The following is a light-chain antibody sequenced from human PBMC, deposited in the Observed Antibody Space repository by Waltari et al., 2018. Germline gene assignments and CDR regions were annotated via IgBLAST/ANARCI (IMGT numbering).Light chain of an antibody. CDR1: QSVSSY. V-gene: IGKV3-11*01. CDR3: QQRSNGPYT. J-gene: IGKJ2*01. Sequence: EIVLTQSPATLSLSPGERATLSCRASQSVSSYLAWYQQQPGQAPRLLIYDASNRATGIPARFSGSGSGTDFTLTISSLEPEDFAVYYCQQRSNGPYTFGQGTKLEIK. CDR2: DAS.